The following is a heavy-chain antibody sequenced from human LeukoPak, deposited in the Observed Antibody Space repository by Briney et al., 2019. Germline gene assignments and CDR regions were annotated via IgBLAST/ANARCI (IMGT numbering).Heavy chain of an antibody. V-gene: IGHV3-43*02. CDR2: ISGDGGSI. CDR3: AKERDIVAMITGAQTFDP. CDR1: GFTFDDYA. D-gene: IGHD5-12*01. Sequence: GGSLRLSCAASGFTFDDYAMHWVRQAPGKGLEWVSLISGDGGSIYYADSVKGRFTISRDNSKNSLYLQMNSLRTENTALYSCAKERDIVAMITGAQTFDPWGQGTLVTVSS. J-gene: IGHJ5*02.